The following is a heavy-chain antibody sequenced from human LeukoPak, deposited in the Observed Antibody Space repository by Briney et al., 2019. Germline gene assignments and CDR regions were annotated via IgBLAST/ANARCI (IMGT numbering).Heavy chain of an antibody. D-gene: IGHD2-2*01. CDR1: GGSISSYY. CDR3: ARWREYCSNTSCYPYNWFDP. CDR2: IYYSGST. J-gene: IGHJ5*02. Sequence: SETLSLTCTVSGGSISSYYWSWIRQPPGKGLEWIGYIYYSGSTNYNPSLKSRVTISVDTSKNQFSLKLTSVTAADTAVYYCARWREYCSNTSCYPYNWFDPWGQGTLVTVSS. V-gene: IGHV4-59*12.